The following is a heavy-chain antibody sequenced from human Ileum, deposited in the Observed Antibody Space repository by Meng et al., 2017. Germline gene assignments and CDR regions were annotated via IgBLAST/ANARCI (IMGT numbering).Heavy chain of an antibody. CDR2: IYLAGSP. CDR1: GGSISGSFY. J-gene: IGHJ4*02. Sequence: GRRQGSGPGLVEPSGTLSLTCTVSGGSISGSFYWSWVRQSPGKGLEWIGQIYLAGSPNYNPSLESRVTISVDKSKNQFSLRLTSVTAADTAIFYCVRHGGKYFDSWGQGTLVTVSS. D-gene: IGHD2-15*01. CDR3: VRHGGKYFDS. V-gene: IGHV4-4*02.